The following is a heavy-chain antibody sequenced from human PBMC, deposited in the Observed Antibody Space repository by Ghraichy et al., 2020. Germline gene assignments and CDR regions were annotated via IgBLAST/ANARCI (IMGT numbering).Heavy chain of an antibody. D-gene: IGHD6-13*01. V-gene: IGHV1-58*02. CDR3: AADLVSSSWDYYYGMDV. CDR1: GFTFTSSA. CDR2: IVVGSGNT. J-gene: IGHJ6*02. Sequence: SVKVSCKASGFTFTSSAMQWVRQARGQRLEWIGWIVVGSGNTNYAQKFQERVTITRDMSTSTAYMELSSLRSEDTAVYYCAADLVSSSWDYYYGMDVWGQGTTVTVSS.